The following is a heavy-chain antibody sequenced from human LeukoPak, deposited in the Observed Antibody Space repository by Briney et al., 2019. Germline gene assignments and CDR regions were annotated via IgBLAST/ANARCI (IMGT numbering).Heavy chain of an antibody. CDR1: GGSISSYY. CDR3: ARDLGRPKIANYFDY. J-gene: IGHJ4*02. CDR2: IYTSGST. V-gene: IGHV4-4*07. D-gene: IGHD1-1*01. Sequence: SETLSLTCTVSGGSISSYYWSWIRQPAGKGLEWIGRIYTSGSTNYNPSLKSRVTMSVDTSKSQFSLKLSSVTAADTAVYYCARDLGRPKIANYFDYWGQGTLVTVSS.